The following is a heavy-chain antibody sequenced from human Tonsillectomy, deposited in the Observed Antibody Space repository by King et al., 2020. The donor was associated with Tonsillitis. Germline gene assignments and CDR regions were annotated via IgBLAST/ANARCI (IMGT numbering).Heavy chain of an antibody. CDR2: IYDSENT. CDR1: GGSISGGGHY. D-gene: IGHD2-15*01. J-gene: IGHJ5*02. V-gene: IGHV4-31*03. CDR3: GRYEGGVFDP. Sequence: VQLQESGPGLVKPSQTLSLTCTVSGGSISGGGHYWSCISQHPGKGLEWIGYIYDSENTYYNPSLKSRPSISVDTSKNQFSLKLNSVTAADTAVYYCGRYEGGVFDPWGQGTLVTVSS.